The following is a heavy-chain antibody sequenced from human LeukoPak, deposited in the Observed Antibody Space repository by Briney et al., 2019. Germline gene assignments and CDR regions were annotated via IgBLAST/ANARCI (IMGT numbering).Heavy chain of an antibody. V-gene: IGHV3-66*01. CDR2: LYSGGNT. D-gene: IGHD3-10*01. J-gene: IGHJ4*02. CDR1: GFTVSSNY. Sequence: PGGSLRLSCAASGFTVSSNYMNWVRQAPGEGLEWVSILYSGGNTYYADSVKGRFTISRDNSKNTLYLQMNSLRAEDTAVYYCARDFDTMVRGVPLDYWGQGTLVTVSS. CDR3: ARDFDTMVRGVPLDY.